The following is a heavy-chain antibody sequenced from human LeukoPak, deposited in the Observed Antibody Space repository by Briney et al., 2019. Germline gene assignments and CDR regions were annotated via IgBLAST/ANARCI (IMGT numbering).Heavy chain of an antibody. V-gene: IGHV4-34*01. D-gene: IGHD4-17*01. CDR3: ARGLHYGDRNDAFDI. CDR1: GGSFSGYY. CDR2: INHSGST. Sequence: SETLSLTCAVYGGSFSGYYWSWIRQPPGKGLEWIGEINHSGSTNYNPSLKSRVTISVDTSKNQFSLKLSSVTAADTAVYYCARGLHYGDRNDAFDIWGQGTTVTVSS. J-gene: IGHJ3*02.